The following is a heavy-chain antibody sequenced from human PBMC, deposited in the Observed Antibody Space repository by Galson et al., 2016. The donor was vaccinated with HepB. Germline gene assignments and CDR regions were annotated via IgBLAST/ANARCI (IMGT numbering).Heavy chain of an antibody. CDR1: GFTFNNYD. CDR2: ITRSGGTT. CDR3: AREAIAAAGTHDAFDI. J-gene: IGHJ3*02. D-gene: IGHD6-13*01. V-gene: IGHV3-48*02. Sequence: SLRLSCAASGFTFNNYDMHWFRQAPGKGLEWVSYITRSGGTTLYADSVKGRFTISRDNAKNSLYLQMNSLRDEDTAVYYCAREAIAAAGTHDAFDIWGQGTMVTVCS.